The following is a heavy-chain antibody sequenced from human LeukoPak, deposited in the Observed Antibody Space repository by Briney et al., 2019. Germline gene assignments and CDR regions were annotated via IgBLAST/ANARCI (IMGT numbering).Heavy chain of an antibody. D-gene: IGHD6-19*01. Sequence: GGSLRLSCAASGLTFSTYTMRWVRQAPGKGLEWVGFIRTKTYGVTTEYAASVKGRFTISRDDSKSIAYLQMNSLKTDDTAVYYCTRGQYYFDYWGQGTLVTVSS. CDR2: IRTKTYGVTT. CDR3: TRGQYYFDY. J-gene: IGHJ4*02. V-gene: IGHV3-49*04. CDR1: GLTFSTYT.